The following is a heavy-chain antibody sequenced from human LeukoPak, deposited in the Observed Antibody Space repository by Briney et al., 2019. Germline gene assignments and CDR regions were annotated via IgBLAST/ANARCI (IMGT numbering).Heavy chain of an antibody. J-gene: IGHJ4*02. V-gene: IGHV1-2*02. CDR2: INPNSGGT. Sequence: ASVKVSCKASGYTFTAYYMHWVRQAPGRGLEWMGWINPNSGGTNYAQKFQGRVTMTRDTSISTAFMELSRLRSDDSAVYYCARIAAAGATESYFDCWGQGTLVTLSS. CDR3: ARIAAAGATESYFDC. D-gene: IGHD6-13*01. CDR1: GYTFTAYY.